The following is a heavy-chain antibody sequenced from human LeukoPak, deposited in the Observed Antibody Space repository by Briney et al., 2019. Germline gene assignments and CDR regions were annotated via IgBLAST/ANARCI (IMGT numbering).Heavy chain of an antibody. Sequence: SHTLSLTCTFSGGPNSRGGYYWSWIRQHPGKGIEWIGYIHYSGSISYNPSIKSRVTISVDTSKNQFSLKLSSVAAAATAVYYCASRSSWYVDYWGQGTLVTVSS. J-gene: IGHJ4*02. CDR1: GGPNSRGGYY. V-gene: IGHV4-31*03. CDR3: ASRSSWYVDY. D-gene: IGHD6-13*01. CDR2: IHYSGSI.